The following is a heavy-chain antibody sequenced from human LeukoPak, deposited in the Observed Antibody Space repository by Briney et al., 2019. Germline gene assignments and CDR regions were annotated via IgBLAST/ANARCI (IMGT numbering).Heavy chain of an antibody. Sequence: ASVEVSCKASGYTFTGYYMHWVRQAPGQGLEWMGWINPNSGGTNYAQKFQGRVTMTRDTSISTAYMELSRLRSDDTAVYYCARAWYSSGWSWFDPWGQGTLATVSS. D-gene: IGHD6-19*01. CDR2: INPNSGGT. CDR3: ARAWYSSGWSWFDP. J-gene: IGHJ5*02. CDR1: GYTFTGYY. V-gene: IGHV1-2*02.